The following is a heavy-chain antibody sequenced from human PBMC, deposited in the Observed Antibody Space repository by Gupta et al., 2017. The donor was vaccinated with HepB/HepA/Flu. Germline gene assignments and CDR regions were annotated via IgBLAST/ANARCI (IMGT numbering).Heavy chain of an antibody. D-gene: IGHD3-16*01. Sequence: QLQLQESGPGLVKPSETLSLTCTVSGGSISNSNYYWGWIRQPPGKGLEWIANIYYTGSTYYNPSLKSRVTISVDTSKNQFSLKLSSVTAADTAVYYCARGGGMIPTHWGQGTLVTVSS. CDR3: ARGGGMIPTH. CDR1: GGSISNSNYY. CDR2: IYYTGST. J-gene: IGHJ4*02. V-gene: IGHV4-39*01.